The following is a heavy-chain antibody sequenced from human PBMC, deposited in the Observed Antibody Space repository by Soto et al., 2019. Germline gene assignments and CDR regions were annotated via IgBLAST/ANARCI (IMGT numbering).Heavy chain of an antibody. CDR3: ARVPPIVGGLDY. Sequence: GGSVRLSCAASGFTVSSYSMNWVRLAPGKGLEWVSYISSSSSTIYYADSVKGRFTISRDNAKNSLYLQMNSLRDEDTAVYYCARVPPIVGGLDYWXQGTLVTVSS. CDR1: GFTVSSYS. J-gene: IGHJ4*02. V-gene: IGHV3-48*02. CDR2: ISSSSSTI. D-gene: IGHD1-26*01.